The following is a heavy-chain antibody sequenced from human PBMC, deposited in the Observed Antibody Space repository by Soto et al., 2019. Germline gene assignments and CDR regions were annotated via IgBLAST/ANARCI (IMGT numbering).Heavy chain of an antibody. CDR2: IYYSGST. D-gene: IGHD6-13*01. CDR1: GGSISSSSYY. V-gene: IGHV4-39*07. Sequence: SETLSLTCTVSGGSISSSSYYWGWIRQPPGKGLEWIGSIYYSGSTYYNPSLKSRVTISVDTSRNQFSLRMTSVTSADTAFYYCTRGGSGYSSTWAAYWGQGTLVTVSS. J-gene: IGHJ4*02. CDR3: TRGGSGYSSTWAAY.